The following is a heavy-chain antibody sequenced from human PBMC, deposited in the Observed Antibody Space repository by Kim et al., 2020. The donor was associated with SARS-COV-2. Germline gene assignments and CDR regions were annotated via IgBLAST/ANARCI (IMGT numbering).Heavy chain of an antibody. J-gene: IGHJ5*02. CDR3: ARLYFACRHPFCWFDP. D-gene: IGHD3-3*01. Sequence: SLKSRVTISVDTSKNQFSLKLSSVTAADTAVYYCARLYFACRHPFCWFDPWGQGTLVTVSS. V-gene: IGHV4-39*01.